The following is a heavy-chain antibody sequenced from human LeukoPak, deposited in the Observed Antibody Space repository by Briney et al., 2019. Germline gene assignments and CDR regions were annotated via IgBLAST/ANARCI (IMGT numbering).Heavy chain of an antibody. V-gene: IGHV3-23*01. D-gene: IGHD3-10*01. J-gene: IGHJ5*02. CDR2: ISGSGGDT. Sequence: QPGGSLRLSCEASGFTFSAYAMTWVRQAPGKGLEWVSAISGSGGDTYYADSVKGRFTISRDNSKNTLYLQMNSLRAEDTAVYYCAKDRRVRGFAYFDTWGQGTLVTVSS. CDR3: AKDRRVRGFAYFDT. CDR1: GFTFSAYA.